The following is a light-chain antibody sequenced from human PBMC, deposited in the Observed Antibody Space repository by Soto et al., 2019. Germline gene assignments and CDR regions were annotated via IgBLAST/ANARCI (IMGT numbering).Light chain of an antibody. CDR3: CSYAGSSTYYV. Sequence: QSALTQPASVSGSPGQTITISFTGTSSDVGSYNLVSWYQPHPGKAPKLMIYEGSKRPSGVSNRFSGSKSGNTASLTISGLQAEDGADYYCCSYAGSSTYYVFGTGTKLTVL. J-gene: IGLJ1*01. V-gene: IGLV2-23*01. CDR1: SSDVGSYNL. CDR2: EGS.